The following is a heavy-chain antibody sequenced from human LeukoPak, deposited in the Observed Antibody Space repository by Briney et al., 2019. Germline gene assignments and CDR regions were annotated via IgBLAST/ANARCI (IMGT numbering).Heavy chain of an antibody. V-gene: IGHV3-30*18. J-gene: IGHJ4*02. CDR1: GFTFNTYV. D-gene: IGHD2-2*01. Sequence: GGSLRLSCAASGFTFNTYVMHWGRQAPGKGLEWVAAISYDGSNKYYADSVKGRFTISRDNSKNTLYLQMNSLRAEDTAVYYCAKDGALSTSWYFYCDYWGQGTLVTVSS. CDR2: ISYDGSNK. CDR3: AKDGALSTSWYFYCDY.